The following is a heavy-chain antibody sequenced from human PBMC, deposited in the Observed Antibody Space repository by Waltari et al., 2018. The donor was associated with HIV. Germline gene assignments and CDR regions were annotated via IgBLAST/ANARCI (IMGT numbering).Heavy chain of an antibody. CDR1: GFPFSNSG. CDR3: VKDRGTFTMINEY. V-gene: IGHV3-30*18. Sequence: QVQLVESGGGVVQPGRSPRLSCAASGFPFSNSGMHWVRQAPGKGLEWVAVISYDGNNKNYADSVKGRFTISRDNSKNTLYLQMNSLRADDTALYYCVKDRGTFTMINEYWGQGTLVTVSS. D-gene: IGHD3-22*01. J-gene: IGHJ4*02. CDR2: ISYDGNNK.